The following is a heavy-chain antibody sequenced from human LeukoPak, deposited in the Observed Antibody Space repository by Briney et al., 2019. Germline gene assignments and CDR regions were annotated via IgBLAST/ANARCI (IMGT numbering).Heavy chain of an antibody. Sequence: GGSLRLSCAASGFTFSSYAMSWVRQTPGKGLKWVSAISGGAITTYYADSVKGRFTISRDNSNNTVYLQMNSLRVEDTALYYCAKERLMGATVTPDYWGQGTLVTVSS. CDR1: GFTFSSYA. D-gene: IGHD1-26*01. J-gene: IGHJ4*02. V-gene: IGHV3-23*01. CDR2: ISGGAITT. CDR3: AKERLMGATVTPDY.